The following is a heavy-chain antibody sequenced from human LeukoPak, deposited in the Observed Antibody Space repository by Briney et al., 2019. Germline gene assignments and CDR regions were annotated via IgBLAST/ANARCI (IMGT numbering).Heavy chain of an antibody. D-gene: IGHD2-8*01. CDR3: ARSQMVYAIGGID. CDR2: INPSGGRT. CDR1: GYTFTSYY. Sequence: GASVKVSCRASGYTFTSYYMHWVRQAPGQVLEWMGIINPSGGRTSYARKFQGRVTMTRDTSISTASMELSRLRSDDTAVYYCARSQMVYAIGGIDWGQGTLVTVSS. J-gene: IGHJ4*02. V-gene: IGHV1-46*01.